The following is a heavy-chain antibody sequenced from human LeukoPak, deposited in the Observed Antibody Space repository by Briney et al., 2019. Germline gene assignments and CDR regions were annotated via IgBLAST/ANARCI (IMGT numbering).Heavy chain of an antibody. V-gene: IGHV4-59*01. J-gene: IGHJ3*02. CDR2: IYYTGST. CDR1: GGPISNYF. D-gene: IGHD3-10*01. Sequence: SETLSLTCTVSGGPISNYFWSWIRQPPGKGLEWIGYIYYTGSTNYNPSLKSRVTISVGTSKNQFSLKLSSVTAADTAVYYCARPSRSISTAGAFDIWGQGTMVTVSS. CDR3: ARPSRSISTAGAFDI.